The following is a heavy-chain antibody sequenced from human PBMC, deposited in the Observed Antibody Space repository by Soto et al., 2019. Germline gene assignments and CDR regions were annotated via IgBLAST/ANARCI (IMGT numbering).Heavy chain of an antibody. Sequence: QVQLQESGPGLVKPSQTLSLTCTVSGGSINSGCYCWRWIRQHPGKGLDWIGCISYGGSTSYNPALKSRVTISVDTSKNQFSLKLTSVTASDTGVYYCSRGILVWGQGALITVSS. V-gene: IGHV4-31*03. J-gene: IGHJ4*02. CDR1: GGSINSGCYC. CDR2: ISYGGST. CDR3: SRGILV. D-gene: IGHD5-18*01.